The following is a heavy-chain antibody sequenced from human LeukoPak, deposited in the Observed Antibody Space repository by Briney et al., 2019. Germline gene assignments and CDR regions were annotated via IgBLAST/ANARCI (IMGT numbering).Heavy chain of an antibody. Sequence: SETLSLTCAVYGGSFSGYYWSWIRQPPGKGLEWIGEINHSGSTNYNPSLKSRVTISVDTSKNQFSLKLSSVTAADTAVYYCARGSLYSGYDWGTRRNYYFDYWGQGTLVTVSS. J-gene: IGHJ4*02. CDR1: GGSFSGYY. D-gene: IGHD5-12*01. V-gene: IGHV4-34*01. CDR3: ARGSLYSGYDWGTRRNYYFDY. CDR2: INHSGST.